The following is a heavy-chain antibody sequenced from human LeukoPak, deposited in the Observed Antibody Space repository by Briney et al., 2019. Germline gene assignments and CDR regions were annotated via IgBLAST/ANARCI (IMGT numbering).Heavy chain of an antibody. J-gene: IGHJ4*02. CDR1: GFNVSSNY. CDR3: ARDNAYGRDY. D-gene: IGHD3-10*01. CDR2: IYSGGST. Sequence: GGSLRLSCAASGFNVSSNYMSWVRQAPGKGLEWVSVIYSGGSTYYADSVKGRFTISRDNSKNTLYLQMNSLRAEDTAVYYCARDNAYGRDYWGQGTLVTVSS. V-gene: IGHV3-66*01.